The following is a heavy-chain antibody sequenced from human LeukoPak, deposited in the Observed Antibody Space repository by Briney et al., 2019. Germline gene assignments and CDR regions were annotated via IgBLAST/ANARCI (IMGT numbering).Heavy chain of an antibody. J-gene: IGHJ4*02. CDR2: IKQDGSEK. D-gene: IGHD6-19*01. Sequence: GGSLGLSCAASGFTFSSYWMSWVRQAPGKGLEWVANIKQDGSEKYYVDSVKGRFTISRDNAKNSLYLQMNSLRAEDTAVYYCARWGQRGSGWAKLFDYWGQGTLVTVSS. V-gene: IGHV3-7*03. CDR1: GFTFSSYW. CDR3: ARWGQRGSGWAKLFDY.